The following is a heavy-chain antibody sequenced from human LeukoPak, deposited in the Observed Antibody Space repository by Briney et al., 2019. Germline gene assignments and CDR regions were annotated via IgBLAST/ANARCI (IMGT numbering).Heavy chain of an antibody. CDR2: ISSSSSYI. J-gene: IGHJ4*02. D-gene: IGHD3-22*01. V-gene: IGHV3-21*01. CDR1: GFTFSSYS. CDR3: ARDTDYYDSSGYYYVPFDY. Sequence: TGGSLRLSCAASGFTFSSYSMNWVRQAPGKGLEWVSSISSSSSYIYYADSVKGRFTISRDNAKNSLYLQMNSLRAEDTAVYYCARDTDYYDSSGYYYVPFDYWGQGTLVTVSS.